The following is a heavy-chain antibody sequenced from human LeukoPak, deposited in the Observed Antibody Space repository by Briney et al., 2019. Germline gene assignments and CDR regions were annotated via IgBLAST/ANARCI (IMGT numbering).Heavy chain of an antibody. CDR2: ISGCGGST. J-gene: IGHJ6*02. Sequence: GGSLRLSCAASGVTFSSYAMSWVRQAPGKGLEWVSAISGCGGSTYYADSVKGRFTISRDNSKNTLYLQMNSLRAEDTAVYYCAKDSTVTLFYYYYGMDVWGQGTTVTVSS. CDR1: GVTFSSYA. CDR3: AKDSTVTLFYYYYGMDV. D-gene: IGHD4-17*01. V-gene: IGHV3-23*01.